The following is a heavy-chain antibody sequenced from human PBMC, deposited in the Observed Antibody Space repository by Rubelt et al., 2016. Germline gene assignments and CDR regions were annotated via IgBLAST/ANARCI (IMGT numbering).Heavy chain of an antibody. CDR1: GGSFSGYY. D-gene: IGHD4/OR15-4a*01. V-gene: IGHV4-34*01. J-gene: IGHJ3*02. CDR2: INHSGST. CDR3: ARATLTTYAFDI. Sequence: QVQLQQWGAVLLKPSETLSLTCAVYGGSFSGYYWSWIRQPPGKGLEWIGEINHSGSTNYNPSLKRRVTISGDTSKNQCSLKLSSVTAADTAVYYCARATLTTYAFDIWGQGTMVTVSS.